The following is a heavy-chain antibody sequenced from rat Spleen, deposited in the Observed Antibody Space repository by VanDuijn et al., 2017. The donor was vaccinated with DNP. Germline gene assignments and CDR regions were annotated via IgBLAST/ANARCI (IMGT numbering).Heavy chain of an antibody. CDR2: ITSSGGST. J-gene: IGHJ1*01. CDR3: ARGVYYYSATYWYFDF. Sequence: EVQLVESGGALVQPGRSLKLSCVASGFTFNNYWMTWIRQVPGKGLEWVASITSSGGSTYYPDSVKGRFTISRDNAKTTLYLQMNSLRSEATATYYCARGVYYYSATYWYFDFWGPGTMVTVSS. V-gene: IGHV5-31*01. D-gene: IGHD1-1*01. CDR1: GFTFNNYW.